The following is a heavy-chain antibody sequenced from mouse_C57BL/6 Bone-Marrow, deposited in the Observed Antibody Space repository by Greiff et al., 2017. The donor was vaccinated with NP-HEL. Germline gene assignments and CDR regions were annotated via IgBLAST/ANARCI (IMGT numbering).Heavy chain of an antibody. CDR2: ISYSGST. CDR3: ARYPPYYYGSSYAMDY. J-gene: IGHJ4*01. CDR1: GYSITSDY. D-gene: IGHD1-1*01. V-gene: IGHV3-8*01. Sequence: EVKLQESGPGLAKPSQTLSLTCSVTGYSITSDYWNWIRKFPGNKLEYMGYISYSGSTYYNPSLKSRISITRDTSKNQYYLQLNSVTTEDTATYYCARYPPYYYGSSYAMDYWGQGTSVTVSS.